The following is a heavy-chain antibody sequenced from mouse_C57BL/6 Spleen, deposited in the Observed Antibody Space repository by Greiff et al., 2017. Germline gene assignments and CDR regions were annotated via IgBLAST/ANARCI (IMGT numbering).Heavy chain of an antibody. CDR3: ASGIYYDYEAY. Sequence: EVKLQESGPGLVKPSQSLSLTCSVTGYSITSGYYWNWIRQFPGNKLEWMGYISYDGSNNYNPSLKNRISITRDTSKNQFFLKLNSVTTEDTATYYCASGIYYDYEAYWGQGTLVTVSA. J-gene: IGHJ3*01. CDR1: GYSITSGYY. D-gene: IGHD2-4*01. V-gene: IGHV3-6*01. CDR2: ISYDGSN.